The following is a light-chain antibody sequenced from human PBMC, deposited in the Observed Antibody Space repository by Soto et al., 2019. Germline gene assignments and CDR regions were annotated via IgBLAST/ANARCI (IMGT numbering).Light chain of an antibody. Sequence: SYELTQPPSVSVSPGQTASINCSGDKLGSKYASWYQQKPGQSPVLVIYQDANRPSGIPARFTGSNSGNTATLTISGTQATDEADYYCQAWDSSTRVVFGGGTKLTVL. CDR1: KLGSKY. CDR3: QAWDSSTRVV. CDR2: QDA. V-gene: IGLV3-1*01. J-gene: IGLJ2*01.